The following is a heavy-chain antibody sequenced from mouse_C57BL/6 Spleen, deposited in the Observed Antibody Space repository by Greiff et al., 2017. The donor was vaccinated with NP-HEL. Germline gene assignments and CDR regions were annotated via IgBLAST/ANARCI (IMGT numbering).Heavy chain of an antibody. Sequence: QVQLQQSGAELARPGASVKLSCKASGYTFTSYGISWVKQRTGQGLEWIGEIYPRSGNTYYNEKFKGKATLTADKSSSTAYMALRSLTSEDSAVYFCARWDYSKEGDFDYWGQGTTLTVSS. V-gene: IGHV1-81*01. CDR1: GYTFTSYG. J-gene: IGHJ2*01. CDR3: ARWDYSKEGDFDY. D-gene: IGHD2-5*01. CDR2: IYPRSGNT.